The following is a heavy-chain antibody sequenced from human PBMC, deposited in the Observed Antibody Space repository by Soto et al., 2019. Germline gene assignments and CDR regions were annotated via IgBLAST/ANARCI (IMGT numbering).Heavy chain of an antibody. CDR3: ARMYSSSPLSNYYMDV. D-gene: IGHD6-6*01. V-gene: IGHV4-59*08. Sequence: SETLSLTCTVSGGSISSYYWSWIRQPPGKGLEWIGYIYYSGSTNYNPSLKSRVTISVDTSKNQFSLKLSSVTAADTAVYYCARMYSSSPLSNYYMDVWGKGTTVTVSS. CDR1: GGSISSYY. CDR2: IYYSGST. J-gene: IGHJ6*03.